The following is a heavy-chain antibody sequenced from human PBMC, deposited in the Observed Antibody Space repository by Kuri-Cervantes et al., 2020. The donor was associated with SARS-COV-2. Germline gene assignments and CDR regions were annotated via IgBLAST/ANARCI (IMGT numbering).Heavy chain of an antibody. CDR1: GFTFSSYA. Sequence: GESLKISCAASGFTFSSYAMHWVRQAPGKGLEWVAVISYDGSNKYYADSVKGRFTISRDNAKNSLYLQMNSLRAEDTALYYCATVGDYYDSSGYSGSLDYWGQGTLVTVSS. V-gene: IGHV3-30*04. CDR3: ATVGDYYDSSGYSGSLDY. D-gene: IGHD3-22*01. J-gene: IGHJ4*02. CDR2: ISYDGSNK.